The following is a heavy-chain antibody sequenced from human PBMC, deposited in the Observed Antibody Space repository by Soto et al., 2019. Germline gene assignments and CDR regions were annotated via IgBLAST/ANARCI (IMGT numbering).Heavy chain of an antibody. Sequence: SETLSLTCTVSGGSVSSGSYYWSWIRQPPGKGLEWIGYIYYSGSTNYNPSLKSRVTISVDTSKNQFSLKLSSVTAADTAVYYCARQVTVTYDYWGQGTLVTVS. CDR1: GGSVSSGSYY. CDR3: ARQVTVTYDY. CDR2: IYYSGST. V-gene: IGHV4-61*01. J-gene: IGHJ4*02. D-gene: IGHD4-17*01.